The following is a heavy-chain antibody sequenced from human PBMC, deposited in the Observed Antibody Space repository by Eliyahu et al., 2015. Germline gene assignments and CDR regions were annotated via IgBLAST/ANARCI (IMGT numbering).Heavy chain of an antibody. CDR2: INHSGST. CDR1: GGSFSGYY. D-gene: IGHD4-11*01. V-gene: IGHV4-34*01. CDR3: ARGRTRGHYSNPNYYYYGMDV. Sequence: QVQLQQWGAGLLKPSETLSLTCAVYGGSFSGYYWSWXRQPPGKGLEWIGEINHSGSTNYNPSLKSRVTISVDTSKNQFSLKLSSVTAADTAVYYCARGRTRGHYSNPNYYYYGMDVWGKGTTVTVSS. J-gene: IGHJ6*04.